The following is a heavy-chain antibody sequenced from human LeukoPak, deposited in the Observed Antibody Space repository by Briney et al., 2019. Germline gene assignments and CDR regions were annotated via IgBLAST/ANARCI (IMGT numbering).Heavy chain of an antibody. Sequence: PGGSLRLSCAASGFTFSSYAMSWVRQAPGKGLEWVSAISGSGGSTYYADSVKGRFTISRDNSKNTLYLQMNSLRAEDTAVYYCAKWEVVSGYYYFTTYYYYGMDVWGQGTTVTVSS. V-gene: IGHV3-23*01. CDR2: ISGSGGST. J-gene: IGHJ6*02. CDR3: AKWEVVSGYYYFTTYYYYGMDV. D-gene: IGHD3-3*01. CDR1: GFTFSSYA.